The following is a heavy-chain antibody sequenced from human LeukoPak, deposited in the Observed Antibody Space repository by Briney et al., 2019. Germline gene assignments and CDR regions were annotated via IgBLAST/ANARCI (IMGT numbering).Heavy chain of an antibody. CDR1: GFIFSNYG. D-gene: IGHD1-26*01. J-gene: IGHJ5*02. Sequence: GGSLRLSCAASGFIFSNYGMNWVRQAPGKGLEWISYISTNSGTIWYADSVKGRFSISRDNAKNSLFLHMNSLRAEDTAVYYCVRDLTIVGVAQVHHWGQGTLVTVSS. CDR3: VRDLTIVGVAQVHH. V-gene: IGHV3-48*01. CDR2: ISTNSGTI.